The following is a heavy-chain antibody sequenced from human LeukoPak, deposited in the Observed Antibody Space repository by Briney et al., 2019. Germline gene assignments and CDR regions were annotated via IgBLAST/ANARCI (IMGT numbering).Heavy chain of an antibody. J-gene: IGHJ4*02. V-gene: IGHV1-69*13. D-gene: IGHD2-2*01. CDR3: AKGQPHSSHY. Sequence: SVTVSFTASGGTFSIYAISWVRQAPGQGLEWMGGIIPIFGRANYSQKFQGRVTIPAHESTITAYKELSSLRSGDTAVYDRAKGQPHSSHYWGQGTLVTVSS. CDR1: GGTFSIYA. CDR2: IIPIFGRA.